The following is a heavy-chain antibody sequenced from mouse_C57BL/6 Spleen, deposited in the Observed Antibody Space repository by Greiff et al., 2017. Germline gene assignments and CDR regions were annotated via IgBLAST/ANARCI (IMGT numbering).Heavy chain of an antibody. Sequence: VQLQQPGAELVKPGASVKLSCKASGYTFTNYWMHWVKQRPGQGLGWIGMIRPHSGSTNYNEKFKSKATLTVDKSSSTAYMQLSSLTSEDSAVYYCARSGSGYFDVWGTGTTVTVSS. CDR2: IRPHSGST. V-gene: IGHV1-64*01. J-gene: IGHJ1*03. CDR1: GYTFTNYW. D-gene: IGHD1-1*01. CDR3: ARSGSGYFDV.